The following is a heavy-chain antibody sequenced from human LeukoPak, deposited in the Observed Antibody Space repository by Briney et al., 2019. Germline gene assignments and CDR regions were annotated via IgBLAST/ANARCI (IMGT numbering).Heavy chain of an antibody. Sequence: SETLSLTCTVSGYSITSGYYWGWIRQPPGKGLEWIGSSYHSGSTFYNPSLKSRVTISVDTSKNQFSLTLSSVTAADTAVYYCARGGLGGVVINWFDPWGQGTLVTVSS. CDR2: SYHSGST. CDR1: GYSITSGYY. V-gene: IGHV4-38-2*02. D-gene: IGHD3-16*01. J-gene: IGHJ5*02. CDR3: ARGGLGGVVINWFDP.